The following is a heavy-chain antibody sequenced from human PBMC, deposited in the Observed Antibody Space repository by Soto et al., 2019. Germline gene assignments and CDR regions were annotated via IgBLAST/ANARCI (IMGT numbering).Heavy chain of an antibody. CDR2: INHSGST. Sequence: SETLSLTCAVYGGSFSGYYWRWIRQPPGKGLEWIGEINHSGSTNYNPSLKSRITISVDTSKNQLSMNLRSVTAADTAVYYCARGRGSSWGSYWGQGTLVTVSS. D-gene: IGHD7-27*01. CDR3: ARGRGSSWGSY. V-gene: IGHV4-34*01. J-gene: IGHJ4*02. CDR1: GGSFSGYY.